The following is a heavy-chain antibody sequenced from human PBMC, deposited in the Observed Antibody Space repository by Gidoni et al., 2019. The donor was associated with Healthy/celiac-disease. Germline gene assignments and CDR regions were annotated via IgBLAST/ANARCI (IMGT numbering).Heavy chain of an antibody. CDR1: GGPISSSSYY. CDR3: ARGLLWFGELLQREVGFDP. D-gene: IGHD3-10*01. J-gene: IGHJ5*02. V-gene: IGHV4-39*01. CDR2: IYYSGST. Sequence: QLQLQESGPGLVKPSETLSLTCTVSGGPISSSSYYWGWIRQPPGKGLEWIGSIYYSGSTYYNPSLKSRVTISVDTSKNPFSLKLSSVTAADTAVYYCARGLLWFGELLQREVGFDPWGQGTLVTVSS.